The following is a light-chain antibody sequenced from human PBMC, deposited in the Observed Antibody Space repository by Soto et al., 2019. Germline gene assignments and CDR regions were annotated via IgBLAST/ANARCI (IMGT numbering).Light chain of an antibody. Sequence: VVMTQSPLSLPVSLGQPASISCWPSQSLVHGDGHIYLSWFRQRPGQSPRRLIYKISNRDSGVPDRFSGSGSGTDFTLKISRVEAEDVGLYFCMQASHWPYTFGQGTNLEI. J-gene: IGKJ2*01. V-gene: IGKV2-30*02. CDR1: QSLVHGDGHIY. CDR3: MQASHWPYT. CDR2: KIS.